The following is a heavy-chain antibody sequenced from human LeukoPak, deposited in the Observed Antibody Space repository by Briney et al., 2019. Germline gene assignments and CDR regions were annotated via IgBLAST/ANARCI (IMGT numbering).Heavy chain of an antibody. J-gene: IGHJ4*02. V-gene: IGHV3-66*01. CDR1: GFTVSNTY. CDR2: IYSGGTT. Sequence: GGSLRLSCAASGFTVSNTYMTWVRQAPGKGLEWVSVIYSGGTTYDADSVKGRFTISRDNSKNTLYLQMNSLRAEDTAVYYCATIFYWGQGTPVTVSS. CDR3: ATIFY.